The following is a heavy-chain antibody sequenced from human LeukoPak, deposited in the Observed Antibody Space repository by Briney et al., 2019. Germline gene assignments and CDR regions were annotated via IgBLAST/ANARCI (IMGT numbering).Heavy chain of an antibody. J-gene: IGHJ4*02. D-gene: IGHD3-22*01. V-gene: IGHV3-53*01. CDR1: GFTVSSNY. CDR2: MYSGGST. CDR3: AKEYHYYDSSGYYHDY. Sequence: GGSLRLSCAASGFTVSSNYMSWVRQAPRKGLEWVSVMYSGGSTYYADSVKGRFTISRDNSKNTLYLQMSSLRAEDTAVYYCAKEYHYYDSSGYYHDYWGQGTLVTVSS.